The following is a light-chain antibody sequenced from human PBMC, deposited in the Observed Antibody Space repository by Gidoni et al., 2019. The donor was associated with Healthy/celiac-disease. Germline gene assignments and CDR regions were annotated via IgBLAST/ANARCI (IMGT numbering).Light chain of an antibody. CDR3: QQDNSFPRT. V-gene: IGKV1-12*01. Sequence: IQMTLSPSSVSASVGDRVTITCLASQCISSWLAWYQQKPGKAPKLLIYAASSLQSGVPSRFSGSGSGKDFTITISSLQHEDFANYYCQQDNSFPRTFGEGTKVEIK. J-gene: IGKJ1*01. CDR2: AAS. CDR1: QCISSW.